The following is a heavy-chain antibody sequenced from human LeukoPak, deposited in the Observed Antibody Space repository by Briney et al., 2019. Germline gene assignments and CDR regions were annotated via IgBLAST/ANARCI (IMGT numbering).Heavy chain of an antibody. V-gene: IGHV3-30-3*01. Sequence: TGGSLRLSCAASGFTFSSYAMHWVRQAPGKGLEWVAVISYDGSNKYYADSVKGRFTISRDDSKNTLYLQMNSLRAEDTAVYYCAGGDYWGQGTLVTVSS. CDR3: AGGDY. J-gene: IGHJ4*02. CDR2: ISYDGSNK. CDR1: GFTFSSYA. D-gene: IGHD3-16*01.